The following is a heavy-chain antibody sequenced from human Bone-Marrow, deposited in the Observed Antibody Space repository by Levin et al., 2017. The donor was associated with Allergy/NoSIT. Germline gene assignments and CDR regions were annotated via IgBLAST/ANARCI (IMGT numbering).Heavy chain of an antibody. J-gene: IGHJ4*02. Sequence: SCAASGFTFSDYYMSWIRQAPGKGLEWVSYISSSGSTIYYADSVKGRFTISRDNAKNSLYLQMNSLRAEDTAVYYCARGSQWLVPDFDYWGQGTLVTVSS. D-gene: IGHD6-19*01. V-gene: IGHV3-11*01. CDR1: GFTFSDYY. CDR3: ARGSQWLVPDFDY. CDR2: ISSSGSTI.